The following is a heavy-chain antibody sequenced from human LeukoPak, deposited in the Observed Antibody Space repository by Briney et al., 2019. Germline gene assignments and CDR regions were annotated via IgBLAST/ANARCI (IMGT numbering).Heavy chain of an antibody. J-gene: IGHJ4*02. CDR2: IYYSGST. D-gene: IGHD3-10*01. CDR3: ARSELLWFGGVNSGFDY. V-gene: IGHV4-59*01. CDR1: GGSTSSYY. Sequence: SETLSLTCTVSGGSTSSYYWGWIRQPPGKGLEWIGYIYYSGSTNYNPSLKSRVTISLDTSKNQFSLKLSSVTAADTAVYYCARSELLWFGGVNSGFDYWGQGTLVTVSS.